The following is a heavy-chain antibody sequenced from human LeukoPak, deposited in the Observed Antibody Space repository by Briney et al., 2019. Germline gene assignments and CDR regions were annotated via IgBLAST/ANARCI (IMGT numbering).Heavy chain of an antibody. CDR1: GGTFSSYA. V-gene: IGHV1-69*13. CDR2: IIPIFGTA. CDR3: AGEVDTAMKY. J-gene: IGHJ4*02. Sequence: GASVKVSCKASGGTFSSYAISWVRQAPGQGLEWMGGIIPIFGTANYAQKFQGRVTITADESTSTAYMELSSLRSEDTPVYYCAGEVDTAMKYWGQGTLVTVSS. D-gene: IGHD5-18*01.